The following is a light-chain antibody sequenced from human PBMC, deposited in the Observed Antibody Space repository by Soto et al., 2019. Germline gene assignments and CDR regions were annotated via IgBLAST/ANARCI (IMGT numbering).Light chain of an antibody. Sequence: EIVLTQSPGTLSLSPGERATLSCRASQSVSSSYLAWYQQKPGQAPRLLIYGASSRDTGIPDRFSGSGSGTDFTLTISRPEPEDSAVYYCQQYGSNPKTFGGGTKVEIK. CDR2: GAS. CDR3: QQYGSNPKT. J-gene: IGKJ4*01. CDR1: QSVSSSY. V-gene: IGKV3-20*01.